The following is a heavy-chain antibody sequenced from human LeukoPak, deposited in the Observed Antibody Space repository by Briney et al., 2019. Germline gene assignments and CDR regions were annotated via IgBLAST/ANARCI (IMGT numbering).Heavy chain of an antibody. J-gene: IGHJ4*02. CDR1: GFTFSSYS. D-gene: IGHD3-10*01. Sequence: PGGSLRLSCAASGFTFSSYSMNWVRQAPGKGLEWVSSISSGSTYIYYADSVKGRFTISRDNAKNSLYLQMNSLRADDTALYYCARDADSGYYYIDYWGRGTLVTVSS. V-gene: IGHV3-21*01. CDR3: ARDADSGYYYIDY. CDR2: ISSGSTYI.